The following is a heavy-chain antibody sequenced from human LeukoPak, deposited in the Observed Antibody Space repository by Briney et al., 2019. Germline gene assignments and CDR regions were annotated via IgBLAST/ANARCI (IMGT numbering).Heavy chain of an antibody. V-gene: IGHV3-23*01. CDR1: GFTFSSYA. J-gene: IGHJ4*02. D-gene: IGHD3-10*01. CDR3: AKDRIWFGGRIDY. Sequence: GGSLRLSCAASGFTFSSYAMSWVCQAPGKGLEWVSAISGSGGSTYYADSVKGRFTISRDNSKNTLYLQMNSLRAEDTAVYYCAKDRIWFGGRIDYWGQGTLVTVSS. CDR2: ISGSGGST.